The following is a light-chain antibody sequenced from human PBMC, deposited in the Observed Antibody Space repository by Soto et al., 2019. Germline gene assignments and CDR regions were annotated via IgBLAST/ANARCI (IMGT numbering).Light chain of an antibody. CDR2: GAS. J-gene: IGKJ1*01. Sequence: ILMTQSPATMSVSPGERVTVSCRSSQSVSSNLAWYQQKPGQAPRLLIYGASTRATGIPDRFSGSGSGTDFTLTISSLQSEDFAGYYCQQYNNWPPVTFGQGTNVDIK. CDR1: QSVSSN. V-gene: IGKV3D-15*01. CDR3: QQYNNWPPVT.